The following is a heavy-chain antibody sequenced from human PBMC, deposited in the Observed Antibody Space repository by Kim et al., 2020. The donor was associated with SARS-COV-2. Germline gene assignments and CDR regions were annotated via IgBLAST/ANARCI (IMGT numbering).Heavy chain of an antibody. V-gene: IGHV3-23*01. J-gene: IGHJ4*02. Sequence: GGSLRLSCAASGFTFSNYGINWVRQAPGKGLEWVSYISGSGGITSYADSVKGRFTISRDNSKNTLFLQMNGLRAEDTAVYYCVPGPRLVATEPTDYWGQG. CDR2: ISGSGGIT. CDR1: GFTFSNYG. CDR3: VPGPRLVATEPTDY. D-gene: IGHD5-12*01.